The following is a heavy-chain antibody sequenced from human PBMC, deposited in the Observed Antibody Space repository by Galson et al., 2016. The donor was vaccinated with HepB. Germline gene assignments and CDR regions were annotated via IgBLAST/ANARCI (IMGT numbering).Heavy chain of an antibody. V-gene: IGHV4-59*12. CDR2: IYYSGST. D-gene: IGHD2/OR15-2a*01. CDR3: ARSAYFKEWLDP. Sequence: LSLTCTVSGGSISSYYWSWIRQPPGKGLEWIGYIYYSGSTNYNPSLKSRVTISVDTSRNQFSLHLTSVTPEDTAIYYCARSAYFKEWLDPWGQGTPVTVSS. CDR1: GGSISSYY. J-gene: IGHJ5*02.